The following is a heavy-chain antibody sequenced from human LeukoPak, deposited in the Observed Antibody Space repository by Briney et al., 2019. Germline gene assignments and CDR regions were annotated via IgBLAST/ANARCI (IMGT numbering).Heavy chain of an antibody. D-gene: IGHD6-19*01. Sequence: PGGSLRLSCAASGFTFSDYYMSWIRQAPGKGLEWVSYISSSGSTIYYADSVKGRFTISWDNAKSSLYLQMNSLRAEDTAVYYCARTDRVAGRRSYLDYWGQGTLVTVSS. J-gene: IGHJ4*02. V-gene: IGHV3-11*04. CDR1: GFTFSDYY. CDR3: ARTDRVAGRRSYLDY. CDR2: ISSSGSTI.